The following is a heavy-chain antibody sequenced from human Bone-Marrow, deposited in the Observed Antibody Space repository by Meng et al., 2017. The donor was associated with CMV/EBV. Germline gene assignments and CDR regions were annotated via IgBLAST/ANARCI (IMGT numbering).Heavy chain of an antibody. Sequence: GSLRLSCTVSGGSISSSSYYWGWIRQPPGKGLEWIGSIYYSGSTHYNPSLKSRVTISVDTSKNQFSLKLSSVTAADTAVYYCARDRWGSGSYGEGEFDYWGQGTLVTVSS. CDR1: GGSISSSSYY. CDR2: IYYSGST. D-gene: IGHD1-26*01. CDR3: ARDRWGSGSYGEGEFDY. V-gene: IGHV4-39*07. J-gene: IGHJ4*02.